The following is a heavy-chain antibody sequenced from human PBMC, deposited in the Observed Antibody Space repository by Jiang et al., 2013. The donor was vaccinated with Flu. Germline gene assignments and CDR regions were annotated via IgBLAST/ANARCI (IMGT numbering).Heavy chain of an antibody. D-gene: IGHD2-15*01. Sequence: GPGLVKPSETLSLTCTVSGGSISTSSYYWAWVRQPPGKGLELIGDYLLHWDHPLQPVLKSRVTISVDTSKNHFSLRLSSVTAADTAVYYCARPNTLTSIVGAFDVWGQGTMVTVSS. CDR3: ARPNTLTSIVGAFDV. CDR1: GGSISTSSYY. CDR2: LLHWDH. J-gene: IGHJ3*01. V-gene: IGHV4-39*02.